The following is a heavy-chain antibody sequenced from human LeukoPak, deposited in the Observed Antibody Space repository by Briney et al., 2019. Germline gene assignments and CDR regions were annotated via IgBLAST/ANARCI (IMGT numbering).Heavy chain of an antibody. CDR3: AKAGLYDYVWGSYRQKWFDP. J-gene: IGHJ5*02. V-gene: IGHV1-69*05. Sequence: GASVKVSCKASGGTFNSYAINWVRQAPGQGLEWMGRIIPIFGTTNYARKFQGRVTITTVKSTSTAYMELSSLRSEDTAVYYCAKAGLYDYVWGSYRQKWFDPWGQGTLVTVSS. D-gene: IGHD3-16*02. CDR1: GGTFNSYA. CDR2: IIPIFGTT.